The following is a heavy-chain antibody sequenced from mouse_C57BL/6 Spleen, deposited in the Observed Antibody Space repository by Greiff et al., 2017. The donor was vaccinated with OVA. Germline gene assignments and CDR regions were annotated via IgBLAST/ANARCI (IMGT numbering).Heavy chain of an antibody. D-gene: IGHD1-1*01. CDR2: IDPETGGT. CDR1: GYTFTDYE. J-gene: IGHJ3*01. V-gene: IGHV1-15*01. Sequence: VQLQQSGAELVRPGASVTLSCKASGYTFTDYEMHWVKQTPVHGLEWIGAIDPETGGTAYNQKFKGKAILTADKSSSTAYMELRSLTSEDSAVYYCTSYGSSLAWFAYWGQGTLVTVSA. CDR3: TSYGSSLAWFAY.